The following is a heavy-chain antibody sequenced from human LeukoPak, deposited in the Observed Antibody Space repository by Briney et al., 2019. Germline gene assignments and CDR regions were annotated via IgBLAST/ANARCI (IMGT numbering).Heavy chain of an antibody. CDR2: INPSGGST. V-gene: IGHV1-46*01. J-gene: IGHJ6*02. CDR3: ARWGYCSGGSCYSRGNYYYGMDV. Sequence: GASVKVSCKASGYTFTSYYMHWVRQAPGQGLEWMGIINPSGGSTSYAQKFQGRVTMTRDTSTSTVYTELSSLRSEDTAVYYCARWGYCSGGSCYSRGNYYYGMDVWGQGTTVTVSS. CDR1: GYTFTSYY. D-gene: IGHD2-15*01.